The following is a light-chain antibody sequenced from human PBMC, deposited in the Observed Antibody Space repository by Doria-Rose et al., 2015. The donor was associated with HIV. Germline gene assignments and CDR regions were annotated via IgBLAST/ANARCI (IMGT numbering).Light chain of an antibody. CDR2: DGS. V-gene: IGKV3-20*01. CDR3: HQYGTSWT. CDR1: QSFSSTY. J-gene: IGKJ1*01. Sequence: TQSPGTLSLSPGERATLSCRASQSFSSTYLAWYQQKPGQAPSLLIYDGSTRATGIPDRSSACGSGTDFTLTINRLEPEDFALYYCHQYGTSWTFGQGTKVEI.